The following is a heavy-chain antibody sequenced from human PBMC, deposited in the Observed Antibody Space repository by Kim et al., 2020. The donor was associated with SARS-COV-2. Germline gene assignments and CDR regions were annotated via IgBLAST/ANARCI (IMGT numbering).Heavy chain of an antibody. CDR3: ASSEGEGDYYYYYGMDV. D-gene: IGHD2-21*02. CDR1: GFTFSSYA. V-gene: IGHV3-30-3*01. Sequence: GGSLRLSCAASGFTFSSYAMHWVRQAPGKGLEWVAVISYDGSNKYYADSVKGRFTISRDNSKNTLYLQMNSLRAEDTAVYYCASSEGEGDYYYYYGMDV. J-gene: IGHJ6*01. CDR2: ISYDGSNK.